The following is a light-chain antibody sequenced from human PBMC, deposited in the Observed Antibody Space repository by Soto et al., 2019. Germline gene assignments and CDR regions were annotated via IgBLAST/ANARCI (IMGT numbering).Light chain of an antibody. Sequence: EIVMTQSPATLSVSPGERATLSCRASQSISSHLGWYQQKPGQSPRLLIYDASNRATGIPSRFGGSGSGTEFTLAISGLQPEDFATYYCQQSYITPWTFGQGTKVDIK. CDR3: QQSYITPWT. J-gene: IGKJ1*01. CDR2: DAS. CDR1: QSISSH. V-gene: IGKV3D-15*01.